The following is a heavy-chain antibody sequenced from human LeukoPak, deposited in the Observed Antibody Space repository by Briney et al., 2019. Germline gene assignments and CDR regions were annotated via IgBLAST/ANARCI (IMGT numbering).Heavy chain of an antibody. CDR3: VKEYCSGGSCPGAFDI. Sequence: GGSLRLSCAASGFTFSSYAMSWVRQAPGKGLEWVSAISGSGGSTYYADSVKGRFTISRDNSKNTLYLQMNSLRAEDTAVYYCVKEYCSGGSCPGAFDIWGQGTMVTVSS. CDR2: ISGSGGST. V-gene: IGHV3-23*01. J-gene: IGHJ3*02. D-gene: IGHD2-15*01. CDR1: GFTFSSYA.